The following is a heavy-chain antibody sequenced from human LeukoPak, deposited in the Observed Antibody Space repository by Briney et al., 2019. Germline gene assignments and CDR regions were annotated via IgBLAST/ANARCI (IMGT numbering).Heavy chain of an antibody. Sequence: GGSLRLSCAASGFTFSSYWMSWVRQAPGKGLEWVANIKQDGSNKYYADSVKGRFTISRDNSKNTLYLQMNSLRAEDTAVYYCAKEIAAAGNDYWGQGTLVTVSS. D-gene: IGHD6-13*01. V-gene: IGHV3-7*01. CDR2: IKQDGSNK. CDR1: GFTFSSYW. J-gene: IGHJ4*02. CDR3: AKEIAAAGNDY.